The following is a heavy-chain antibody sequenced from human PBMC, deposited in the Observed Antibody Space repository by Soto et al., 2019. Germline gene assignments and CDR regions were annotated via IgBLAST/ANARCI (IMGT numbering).Heavy chain of an antibody. CDR1: GFTFSSYA. J-gene: IGHJ5*02. D-gene: IGHD5-12*01. CDR3: ARRRICGYDSCWFDP. V-gene: IGHV3-23*01. CDR2: ISGSGGST. Sequence: HPGGSLRLSCAASGFTFSSYAMSWVRQAPGKGLEWVSAISGSGGSTYYNPSLKSRVTISVDTSKNQFSLKLSSVTAADTAVYYCARRRICGYDSCWFDPWGQGTLVTVSS.